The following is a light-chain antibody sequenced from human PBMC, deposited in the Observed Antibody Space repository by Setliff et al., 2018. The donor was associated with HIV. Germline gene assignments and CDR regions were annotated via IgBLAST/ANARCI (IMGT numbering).Light chain of an antibody. CDR3: QVWDNIVDHSVI. CDR1: NIGSKS. Sequence: SYELTQPPSVSVAPGNTARITCGGNNIGSKSVHWYQQKPGQAPVLVVYDDSDRPSGFPERISGSNSGNTATLTISRVEAGDEADYYCQVWDNIVDHSVIFGGGTKVTVL. V-gene: IGLV3-21*03. CDR2: DDS. J-gene: IGLJ2*01.